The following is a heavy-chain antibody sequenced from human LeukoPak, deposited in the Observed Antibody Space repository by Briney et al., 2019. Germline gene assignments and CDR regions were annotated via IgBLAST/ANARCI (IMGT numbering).Heavy chain of an antibody. V-gene: IGHV3-7*03. J-gene: IGHJ6*02. CDR2: VNRDGSGT. Sequence: GGSLRLSCAASGFALSSHWMTWVRQVPGRGPEWVANVNRDGSGTYYLDSVKGRFTISKDNAKNSLYLQINSLRAEDTALYHCARNNGMDVWGQGTTVIVSS. CDR3: ARNNGMDV. CDR1: GFALSSHW.